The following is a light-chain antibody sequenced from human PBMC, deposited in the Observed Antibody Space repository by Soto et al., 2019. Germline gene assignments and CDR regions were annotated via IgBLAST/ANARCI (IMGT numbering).Light chain of an antibody. CDR3: AAWDGSLNAFYV. J-gene: IGLJ1*01. V-gene: IGLV1-44*01. CDR1: SXNIGRNY. Sequence: QSVLTQPPSASGTPGQRVTISCSGGSXNIGRNYVNWYQQLPGAAPKLLIHSNNQRPSGVPERFSGSKSGTSASLAITGLQSEDEAEYYCAAWDGSLNAFYVFGTGTKVTVL. CDR2: SNN.